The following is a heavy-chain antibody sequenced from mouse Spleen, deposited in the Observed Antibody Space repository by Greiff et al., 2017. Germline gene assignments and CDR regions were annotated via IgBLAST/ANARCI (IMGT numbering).Heavy chain of an antibody. V-gene: IGHV1S81*02. Sequence: QVQLQQPGAELVKPGASVKLSCKASGYTFTSYWMHWVKQRPGQGLEWIGEINPSNGRTNYNEKFKSKATLTVDKSSSTAYMQLSSLTSEDSAVYYCALYYGSSYIDYWGQGTTLTVSS. CDR3: ALYYGSSYIDY. CDR2: INPSNGRT. D-gene: IGHD1-1*01. J-gene: IGHJ2*01. CDR1: GYTFTSYW.